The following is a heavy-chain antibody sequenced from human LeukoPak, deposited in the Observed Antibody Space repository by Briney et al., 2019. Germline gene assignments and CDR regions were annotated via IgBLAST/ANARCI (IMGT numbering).Heavy chain of an antibody. D-gene: IGHD6-13*01. J-gene: IGHJ2*01. CDR2: IIPLFGTP. CDR1: GGTFSSYA. CDR3: ARGSSSWEYFDL. V-gene: IGHV1-69*06. Sequence: SVKVSCKASGGTFSSYAISWVRQAPGQGLEWMGGIIPLFGTPDYAQKFQDRLTITADKSTSTAYMELRSLRSDDTAVYYCARGSSSWEYFDLWGRGTLVTVSS.